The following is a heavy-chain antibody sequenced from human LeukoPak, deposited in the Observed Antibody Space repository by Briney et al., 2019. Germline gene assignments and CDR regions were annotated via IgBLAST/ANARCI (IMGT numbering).Heavy chain of an antibody. CDR3: ATDHVSGSGVNGYYGMDV. CDR1: GYTLTELS. Sequence: ASVKVSCKVSGYTLTELSMHWVRQAPGKGLEWMGGFDPEDAETIYAQKFQGRVTMTEDTSTDTAYMELSSLRSEDTAVYYCATDHVSGSGVNGYYGMDVWGQGTTVTVSS. V-gene: IGHV1-24*01. J-gene: IGHJ6*02. D-gene: IGHD3-10*01. CDR2: FDPEDAET.